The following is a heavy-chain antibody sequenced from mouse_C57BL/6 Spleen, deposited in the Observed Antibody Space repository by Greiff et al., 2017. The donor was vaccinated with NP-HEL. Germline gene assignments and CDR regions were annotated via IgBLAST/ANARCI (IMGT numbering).Heavy chain of an antibody. CDR3: ARNDYEYDDDY. Sequence: QVQLQQPGAELVRPGTSVKLSCKASGYTFTSYWMHWVKQRPGQGLEWIGVIDPSDSYTNYNQKFKGKATLTVDTSSSTAYMQLSSLTSEDSAVYYCARNDYEYDDDYWGQGTTLTVSS. V-gene: IGHV1-59*01. D-gene: IGHD2-4*01. J-gene: IGHJ2*01. CDR2: IDPSDSYT. CDR1: GYTFTSYW.